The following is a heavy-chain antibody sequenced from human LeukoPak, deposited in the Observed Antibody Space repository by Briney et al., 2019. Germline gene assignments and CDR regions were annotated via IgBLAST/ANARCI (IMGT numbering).Heavy chain of an antibody. CDR3: ARDSRDIAWYFDF. CDR2: ITGSGGST. V-gene: IGHV3-23*01. J-gene: IGHJ4*02. CDR1: GCTFSSYA. Sequence: GGSLRLSCAASGCTFSSYAMGWVRQAPGKGLEWVSLITGSGGSTFYADSVKGRFTISRDNSKSTLYLQMNSLRAEDTAVYYCARDSRDIAWYFDFWGQGTLVTVSS. D-gene: IGHD2-15*01.